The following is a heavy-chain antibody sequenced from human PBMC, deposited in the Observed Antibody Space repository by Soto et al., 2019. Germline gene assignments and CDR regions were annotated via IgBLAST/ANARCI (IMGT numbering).Heavy chain of an antibody. CDR1: GGSISSYY. CDR2: IYYSGST. CDR3: ARPHGGSSGWDNWFDP. V-gene: IGHV4-59*01. D-gene: IGHD6-25*01. Sequence: SSETLSLTCTVSGGSISSYYLSWIRQPPGKGLEWIGYIYYSGSTNYNPSLKSRVTISVDTSKNQFSLKLSSVTAADTAVYYCARPHGGSSGWDNWFDPWGQGTLVTVSS. J-gene: IGHJ5*02.